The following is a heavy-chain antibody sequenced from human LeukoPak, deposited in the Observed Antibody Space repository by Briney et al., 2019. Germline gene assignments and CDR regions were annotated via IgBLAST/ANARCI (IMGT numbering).Heavy chain of an antibody. V-gene: IGHV4-34*09. D-gene: IGHD2-21*01. Sequence: SETLSLTCVVYGGSFSGYYWSWIRQPPGKGLEWIGYIYYSGSTYYNPSLKSRVTISVDTSKNQFSLKLSSVTAADTAVYYCARDAIGFHWFDPWGQGTLVTVSS. CDR1: GGSFSGYY. J-gene: IGHJ5*02. CDR3: ARDAIGFHWFDP. CDR2: IYYSGST.